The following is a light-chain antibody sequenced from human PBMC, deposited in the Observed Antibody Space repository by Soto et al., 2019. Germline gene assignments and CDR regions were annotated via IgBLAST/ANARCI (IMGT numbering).Light chain of an antibody. CDR1: QSVSSN. CDR2: GAS. V-gene: IGKV3D-15*01. J-gene: IGKJ5*01. CDR3: QQYHNWPPIT. Sequence: IWLRQAPATLSLSPGERATLSCRASQSVSSNLAWYQQKPGQAPRLLIYGASTRATGIPARFSGSGSGTEFTLTISNLQSEDFAVYFCQQYHNWPPITFGQGTRLEI.